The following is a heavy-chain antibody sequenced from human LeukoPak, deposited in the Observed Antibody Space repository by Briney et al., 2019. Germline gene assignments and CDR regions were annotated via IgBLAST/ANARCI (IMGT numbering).Heavy chain of an antibody. CDR2: IRYDGSNK. CDR3: AKGLAEYCSSTSCHHDAFDI. D-gene: IGHD2-2*01. J-gene: IGHJ3*02. CDR1: GFTFSSYG. Sequence: GGSLRLSCAASGFTFSSYGMHWVRQAPGKGLEWVAFIRYDGSNKYYADSVKGRFTISRDNSKNTLYLQMNSLRAEDTAVYYCAKGLAEYCSSTSCHHDAFDIWGQGTMVTVSS. V-gene: IGHV3-30*02.